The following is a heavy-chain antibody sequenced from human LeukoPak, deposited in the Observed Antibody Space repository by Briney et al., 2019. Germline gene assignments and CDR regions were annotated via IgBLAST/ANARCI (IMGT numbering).Heavy chain of an antibody. D-gene: IGHD1-26*01. Sequence: GGSLRLSCAASGFTFSSYGMHWVRQAPGKGLEWVAVISYDGSNKYYADSVKGRFTISRDNSKNTLYLQMNSLRAEDTAVYYCARGGYSGSRYYYYMDVWGKGTTVTISS. V-gene: IGHV3-30*03. J-gene: IGHJ6*03. CDR3: ARGGYSGSRYYYYMDV. CDR1: GFTFSSYG. CDR2: ISYDGSNK.